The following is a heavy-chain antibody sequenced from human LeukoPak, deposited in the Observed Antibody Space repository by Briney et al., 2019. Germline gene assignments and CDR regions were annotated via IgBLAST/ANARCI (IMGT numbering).Heavy chain of an antibody. CDR1: GFTFSSYG. Sequence: GGSLRLSCAASGFTFSSYGMYWVRQAPGKGLEWVALIWYDGSKKYYADSVKGRFTISRDKSKNTLYLQMTSLTAEDTAVYYCARDVGNYDSGTSYFDYWGQGTLVTVSP. CDR2: IWYDGSKK. D-gene: IGHD3-10*01. CDR3: ARDVGNYDSGTSYFDY. V-gene: IGHV3-33*01. J-gene: IGHJ4*02.